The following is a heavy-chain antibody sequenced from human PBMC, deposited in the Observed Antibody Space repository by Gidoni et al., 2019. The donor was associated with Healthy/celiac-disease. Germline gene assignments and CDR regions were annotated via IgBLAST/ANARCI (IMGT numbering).Heavy chain of an antibody. CDR3: ARGLAGTFEPGSWGLAN. CDR2: INPNSGGT. D-gene: IGHD6-19*01. CDR1: GYTFTAYY. J-gene: IGHJ4*02. Sequence: QVQLVQSGAEVKKPGASVKVSCKASGYTFTAYYMHWVRQAPGQGLEWMGWINPNSGGTNYAQKLKGRVTMTRDTSISTAYMELSRLRSDDTAVYYCARGLAGTFEPGSWGLANWGQGTLVTVSS. V-gene: IGHV1-2*02.